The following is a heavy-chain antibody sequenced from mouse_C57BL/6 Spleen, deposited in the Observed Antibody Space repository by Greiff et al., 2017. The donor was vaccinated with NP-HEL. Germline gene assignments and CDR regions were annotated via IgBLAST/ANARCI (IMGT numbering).Heavy chain of an antibody. J-gene: IGHJ4*01. Sequence: QVQLKQPGAELVKPGASVKLSCKASGYTFTSYWMQWVKQRPGQGLEWIGEIDPSDSYTNYNQKFKGKATLTVDTSSSTAYMQLSSLTSEDSAVYYCARSRYYDYGPMDYWGQGTSVTVSS. CDR1: GYTFTSYW. D-gene: IGHD2-4*01. V-gene: IGHV1-50*01. CDR3: ARSRYYDYGPMDY. CDR2: IDPSDSYT.